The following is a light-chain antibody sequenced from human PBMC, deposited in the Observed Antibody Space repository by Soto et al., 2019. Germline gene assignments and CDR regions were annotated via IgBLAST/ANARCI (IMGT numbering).Light chain of an antibody. CDR1: SSDVGSYNL. Sequence: QSVLTQPASVSGSPGQSITISCTGTSSDVGSYNLVSWYQQHPGKAPKLMIYEGSKRPSGVSNRFSGSKSGNTASLTISGLQDEDEDAYYCCSYAGRWVFGGGTKLTVL. CDR2: EGS. J-gene: IGLJ2*01. CDR3: CSYAGRWV. V-gene: IGLV2-23*01.